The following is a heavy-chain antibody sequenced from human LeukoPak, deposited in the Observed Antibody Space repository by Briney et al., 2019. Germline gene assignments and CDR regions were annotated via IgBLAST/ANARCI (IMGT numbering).Heavy chain of an antibody. V-gene: IGHV3-23*01. Sequence: GGSLRLSCAASGFTFRSYGMSWVRQAPGKGLDWVSGIGVSGGSTYYADSVKGRFTISRDNSKNTVYLQMNSLRAEDTAVYYCARVGANNYYYYMDVWGKGTTVTISS. CDR2: IGVSGGST. CDR1: GFTFRSYG. D-gene: IGHD1-26*01. CDR3: ARVGANNYYYYMDV. J-gene: IGHJ6*03.